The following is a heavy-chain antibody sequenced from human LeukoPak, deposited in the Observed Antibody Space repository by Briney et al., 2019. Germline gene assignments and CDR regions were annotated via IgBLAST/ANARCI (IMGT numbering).Heavy chain of an antibody. CDR2: INHSGST. CDR1: GGSISSSNW. CDR3: ARHIYYMDV. J-gene: IGHJ6*03. V-gene: IGHV4-4*02. Sequence: PSGTLSLTCAVSGGSISSSNWWSWVRQPPGKGLEWIGEINHSGSTNYNPSLKSRVTISVDTSKNQFSLKLSSVTAADTAVYYCARHIYYMDVWGKGTTVTISS.